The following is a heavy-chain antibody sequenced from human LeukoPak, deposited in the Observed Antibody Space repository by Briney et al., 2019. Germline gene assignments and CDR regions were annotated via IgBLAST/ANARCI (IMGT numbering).Heavy chain of an antibody. V-gene: IGHV4-31*03. J-gene: IGHJ6*03. CDR3: ARRPGGGDYYYYYMDV. CDR2: IYYSGST. CDR1: GGSISSGGYC. Sequence: KSSETLSLTCTVSGGSISSGGYCWSWIRQHPGKGLEWIGYIYYSGSTYYNPSLKSRVTISVDTSKNQFSLKLSSVTAADTAVYYCARRPGGGDYYYYYMDVWGKGTTVTVSS. D-gene: IGHD3-16*01.